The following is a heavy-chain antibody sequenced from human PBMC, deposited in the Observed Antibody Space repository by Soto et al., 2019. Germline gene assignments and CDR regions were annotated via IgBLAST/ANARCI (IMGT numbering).Heavy chain of an antibody. CDR2: ITDSGGYT. V-gene: IGHV3-23*01. Sequence: PGGSLRLSCAASGFTFSSYAMSWVRQAPGQGLEWVSGITDSGGYTFYADSVKGRFTISRDNPKNTLYLQMNSLRADDTAGYYCAKEAAVVGTPLFTYWGQGTLVTVSS. CDR3: AKEAAVVGTPLFTY. D-gene: IGHD6-19*01. J-gene: IGHJ4*02. CDR1: GFTFSSYA.